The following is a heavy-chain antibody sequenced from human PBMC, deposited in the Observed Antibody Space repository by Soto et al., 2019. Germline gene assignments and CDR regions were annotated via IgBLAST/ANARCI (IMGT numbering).Heavy chain of an antibody. CDR3: AKCVLTTRGSFDY. CDR1: GFTFSSYA. Sequence: EVQLLESGGGLVQPGGSLRLSCAASGFTFSSYAMSWVRQAPGKGLEWVSAISGSGGSTYYADSVKGRFTISRDNSKNTLYLQLNSMRALDTDVYYCAKCVLTTRGSFDYWGQGPLLTVSS. J-gene: IGHJ4*02. D-gene: IGHD1-1*01. CDR2: ISGSGGST. V-gene: IGHV3-23*01.